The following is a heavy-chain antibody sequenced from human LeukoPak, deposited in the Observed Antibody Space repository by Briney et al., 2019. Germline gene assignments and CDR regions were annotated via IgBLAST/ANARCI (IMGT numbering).Heavy chain of an antibody. CDR3: ATYSGNYQSAY. CDR1: GYTFTDYY. V-gene: IGHV1-2*06. Sequence: GASVKVSCKASGYTFTDYYLNWVRQAPGQGLEWMGRINPDNGATNYAQKFQGRVSMTRDTSISTAYMELSRLKSDDTAVYYCATYSGNYQSAYGGQGALVTVSS. CDR2: INPDNGAT. D-gene: IGHD1-26*01. J-gene: IGHJ4*02.